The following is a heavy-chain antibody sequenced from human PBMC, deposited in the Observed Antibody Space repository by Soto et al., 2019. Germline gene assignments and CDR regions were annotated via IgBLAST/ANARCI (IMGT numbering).Heavy chain of an antibody. D-gene: IGHD3-10*01. CDR1: GASISRGAFY. CDR3: ARGSFPGATVLDY. V-gene: IGHV4-31*03. Sequence: SETLSLTCTVSGASISRGAFYWSWVRQHPGKGLEWIGNTYYSGETHYNPPLKSRLTISVDASKNQLSLKLTSVTAADTAVYYCARGSFPGATVLDYWGPGTLVTVSS. J-gene: IGHJ4*02. CDR2: TYYSGET.